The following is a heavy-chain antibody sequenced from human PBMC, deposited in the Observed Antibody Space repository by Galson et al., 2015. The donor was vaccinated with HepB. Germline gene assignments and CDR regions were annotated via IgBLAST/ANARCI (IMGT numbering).Heavy chain of an antibody. CDR1: GYTFTSYD. V-gene: IGHV1-8*01. D-gene: IGHD3-10*01. Sequence: SVKVSCKASGYTFTSYDINWVRQATGQGLEWMGWMNPNSGNTGYAQKFQGRVTMTRNTSISTAYMELSSLRSEDTAVYYCARRWYYYGSGSDYYGMDVWGQGTTVTVSS. J-gene: IGHJ6*02. CDR2: MNPNSGNT. CDR3: ARRWYYYGSGSDYYGMDV.